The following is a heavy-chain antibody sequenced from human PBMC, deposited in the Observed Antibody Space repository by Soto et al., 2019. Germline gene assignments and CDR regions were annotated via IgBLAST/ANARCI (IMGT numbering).Heavy chain of an antibody. Sequence: ASVKVSCKASGYTFTGYYMHWVRQAPGQGLEWMGWINPNSGGTNYAQKFQGWVTMTRDTSISTAYMELSRLRSDDTAVYYCARGGPSDRYCSGGSCSTNWFDPWGQGTLVTVSS. CDR1: GYTFTGYY. CDR3: ARGGPSDRYCSGGSCSTNWFDP. CDR2: INPNSGGT. V-gene: IGHV1-2*04. J-gene: IGHJ5*02. D-gene: IGHD2-15*01.